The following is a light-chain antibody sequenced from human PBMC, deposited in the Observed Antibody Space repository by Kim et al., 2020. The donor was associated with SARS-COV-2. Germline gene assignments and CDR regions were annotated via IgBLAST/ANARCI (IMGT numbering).Light chain of an antibody. CDR2: RNS. CDR3: AAWDDSLSGPV. Sequence: QSVLTQPPSASGTPGQRVTISCSGRSSNIGSDFVYWYQQFPGTAPKLLIYRNSERPSGVPDRFSGSNSGTSASLAISGLRSEDEADYYCAAWDDSLSGPVFGGGTQLTVL. CDR1: SSNIGSDF. V-gene: IGLV1-47*01. J-gene: IGLJ3*02.